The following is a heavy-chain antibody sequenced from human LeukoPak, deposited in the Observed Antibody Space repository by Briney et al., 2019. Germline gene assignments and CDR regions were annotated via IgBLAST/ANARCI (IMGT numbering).Heavy chain of an antibody. CDR1: GFTFSSYS. CDR3: AKTDYYASGSYKWEYFQH. D-gene: IGHD3-10*01. Sequence: GGSLRLSCAASGFTFSSYSMNWVRQAPGKGLEWVSVVSGSGGSTYYADSVKGRFTISRDNSKNTLYLQMNSLRAEDTAVYYCAKTDYYASGSYKWEYFQHWGQGTLVTVSS. CDR2: VSGSGGST. J-gene: IGHJ1*01. V-gene: IGHV3-23*01.